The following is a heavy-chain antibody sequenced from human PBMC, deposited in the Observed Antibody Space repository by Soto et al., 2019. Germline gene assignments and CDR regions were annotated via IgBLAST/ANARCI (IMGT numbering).Heavy chain of an antibody. CDR3: ARLNGYCISTNWHGYYGMDV. CDR2: IYSSENT. D-gene: IGHD2-2*03. J-gene: IGHJ6*02. CDR1: GGFVSSSSYS. V-gene: IGHV4-39*01. Sequence: QLQVQESGPGLVKPSETLSLTCSVSGGFVSSSSYSWGWIRQSPGKGLEWIGTIYSSENTYYNPSLLSRVTISVDTSKNEFPPRLRSVSAADTAVYYCARLNGYCISTNWHGYYGMDVWGQGTTVTVSS.